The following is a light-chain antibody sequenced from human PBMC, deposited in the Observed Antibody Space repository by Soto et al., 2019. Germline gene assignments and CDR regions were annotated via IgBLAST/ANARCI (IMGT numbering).Light chain of an antibody. J-gene: IGLJ1*01. CDR2: EVS. Sequence: QSALTQPASVSGSPGQSITISCTGTSSDVGSYNLVSWYQQHPGKAPKLIIYEVSKRPSGVSNRFSGSKSGNTASLTISGLQAEDEADYYCCSYAGSKEVFGTGTKLTVL. V-gene: IGLV2-23*02. CDR1: SSDVGSYNL. CDR3: CSYAGSKEV.